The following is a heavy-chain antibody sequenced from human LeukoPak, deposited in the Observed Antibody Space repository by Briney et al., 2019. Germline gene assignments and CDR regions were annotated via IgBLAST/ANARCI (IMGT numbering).Heavy chain of an antibody. CDR2: INHSGST. D-gene: IGHD2-21*02. J-gene: IGHJ2*01. V-gene: IGHV4-34*01. Sequence: SETLSLTCAVYGGSFSGYYWSWIRQPPGKGLEWIGEINHSGSTNYNPSLKSRVTISVDTSKNQFSLKLSSVTAADTAVYYCARNTYCDGDCYHRYWYFDLWGRGTLVTVSS. CDR1: GGSFSGYY. CDR3: ARNTYCDGDCYHRYWYFDL.